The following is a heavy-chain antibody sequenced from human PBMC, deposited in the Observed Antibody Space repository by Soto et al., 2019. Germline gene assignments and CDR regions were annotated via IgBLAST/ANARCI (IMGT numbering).Heavy chain of an antibody. CDR1: GGSISSSSYY. CDR3: ARHVRAAARPCYFDY. D-gene: IGHD2-2*01. V-gene: IGHV4-39*01. Sequence: SETLSLTCTVSGGSISSSSYYWGWIRQPPGKGLEWIGSIYYSGSTYYNPSLKSRVTISVDTSKNQFSLKLSSVTAADTAVYYCARHVRAAARPCYFDYWGQGTLVTVSS. CDR2: IYYSGST. J-gene: IGHJ4*02.